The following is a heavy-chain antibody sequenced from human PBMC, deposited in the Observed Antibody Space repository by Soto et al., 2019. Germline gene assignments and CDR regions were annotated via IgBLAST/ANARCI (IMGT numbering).Heavy chain of an antibody. Sequence: GGSLRLSCAASGFTFSSYWMSWVRQAPGKGLEWVANIKQDGSEKYYVDSVKGRFAISRDNAKNSLYLQMNSLRAEDTAVYYCARDGALDYGDYKPNWFDLWGQGTLVTVSS. CDR2: IKQDGSEK. D-gene: IGHD4-17*01. CDR3: ARDGALDYGDYKPNWFDL. J-gene: IGHJ5*02. CDR1: GFTFSSYW. V-gene: IGHV3-7*01.